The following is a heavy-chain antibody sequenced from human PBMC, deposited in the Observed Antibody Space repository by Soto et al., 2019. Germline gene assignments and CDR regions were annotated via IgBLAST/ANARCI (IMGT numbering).Heavy chain of an antibody. V-gene: IGHV1-8*01. J-gene: IGHJ6*02. CDR3: ARGRQYDILTGYYTDYYGMDV. CDR1: GYTFTSYD. D-gene: IGHD3-9*01. Sequence: ASVKVSCKASGYTFTSYDINWVRQATGQGLEWMGWMNPNSGNTGYAQKFQGRVTMTRNTSISTAYMELSSLRSEDTAVYYCARGRQYDILTGYYTDYYGMDVWGQGTTVTVSS. CDR2: MNPNSGNT.